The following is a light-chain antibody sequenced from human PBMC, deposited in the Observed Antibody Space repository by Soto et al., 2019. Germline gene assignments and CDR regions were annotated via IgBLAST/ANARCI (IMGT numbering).Light chain of an antibody. V-gene: IGKV3-20*01. CDR3: QQFGLSPT. CDR2: GAS. CDR1: QTISSTF. Sequence: EIVLTQSPGTLSLSPGARATLSCRASQTISSTFLAWYRQRPGQAPRLLIYGASSRATGIPDRFSGSGSGTDFTLTISRLEPEDFAVYYCQQFGLSPTFGGGTKVDIK. J-gene: IGKJ4*01.